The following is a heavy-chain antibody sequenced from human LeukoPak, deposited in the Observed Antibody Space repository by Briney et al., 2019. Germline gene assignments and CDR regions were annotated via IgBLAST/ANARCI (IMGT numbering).Heavy chain of an antibody. CDR3: ARAGFRGELWRWFDP. V-gene: IGHV4-59*01. CDR2: IYYSGST. Sequence: PSETLSLTCTVSGVSISHYYWSWIRQPPGKGLEWIGYIYYSGSTNYNPSLKSRVTISVDTSKNQFSLKLSSVTAADTAVYYCARAGFRGELWRWFDPWGQGTLVTVSS. D-gene: IGHD3-16*01. CDR1: GVSISHYY. J-gene: IGHJ5*02.